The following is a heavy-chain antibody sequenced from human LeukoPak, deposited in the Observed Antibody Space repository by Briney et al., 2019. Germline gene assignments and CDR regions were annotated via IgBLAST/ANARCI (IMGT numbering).Heavy chain of an antibody. V-gene: IGHV3-33*08. J-gene: IGHJ4*02. CDR2: IRYDGSTK. D-gene: IGHD5-12*01. Sequence: GGSLRLSCAASGFTFSNYVMSWVRQAPGKGLEWVAVIRYDGSTKYYADSVKGRFTISRDNSKNTVYLEMNSLRAEDTAVYYCARAYSRESGYDFVFENWGQGTLVSVSS. CDR3: ARAYSRESGYDFVFEN. CDR1: GFTFSNYV.